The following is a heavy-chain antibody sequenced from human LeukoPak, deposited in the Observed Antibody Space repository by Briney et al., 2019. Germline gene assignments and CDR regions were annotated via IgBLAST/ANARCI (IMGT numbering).Heavy chain of an antibody. Sequence: SETLSLICTVSGGSISSYYWSWIRQPPGKGLEWIGYIYYSGSTNYNPSLKSRVTISVDTSKNQFSLKLSSVTAADTAVYYCARSSSYYDSSGYYNAFDIWGQGTMVTVSS. CDR3: ARSSSYYDSSGYYNAFDI. CDR2: IYYSGST. J-gene: IGHJ3*02. CDR1: GGSISSYY. D-gene: IGHD3-22*01. V-gene: IGHV4-59*01.